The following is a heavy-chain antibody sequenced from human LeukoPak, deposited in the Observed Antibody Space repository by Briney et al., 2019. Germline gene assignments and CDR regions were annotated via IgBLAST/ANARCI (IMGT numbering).Heavy chain of an antibody. J-gene: IGHJ4*02. CDR2: IYSGGST. D-gene: IGHD6-19*01. V-gene: IGHV3-66*04. CDR1: GFTFSSYS. Sequence: GGSLRLSCAASGFTFSSYSMNWVRQAPGKGLEWVSVIYSGGSTYYADSVKGRFTISRDNSKNTLYLQMNSLRAEDAAVYYCARHSSGQPFDYWGQGTLVTVSS. CDR3: ARHSSGQPFDY.